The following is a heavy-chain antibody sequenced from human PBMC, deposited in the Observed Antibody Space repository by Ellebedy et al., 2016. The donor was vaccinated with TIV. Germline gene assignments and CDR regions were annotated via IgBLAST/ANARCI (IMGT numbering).Heavy chain of an antibody. J-gene: IGHJ4*02. D-gene: IGHD3-22*01. CDR3: ARDASSGYHFDY. CDR2: ICNDGSNK. CDR1: RFIFSNYG. V-gene: IGHV3-33*01. Sequence: GESLKISXAATRFIFSNYGLHWVRQALGKGLEWVAVICNDGSNKYYGDSVKGRFTISRDNSKNTLYLQMNTLRAEDTAVYYCARDASSGYHFDYWGQGTLVTVSS.